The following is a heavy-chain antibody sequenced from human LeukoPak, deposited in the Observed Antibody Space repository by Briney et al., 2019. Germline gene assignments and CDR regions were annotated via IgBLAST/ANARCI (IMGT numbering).Heavy chain of an antibody. J-gene: IGHJ4*02. V-gene: IGHV3-11*01. Sequence: GGSLRLSCAASGFSFNNYHMNWIRQAPGEGLEWVSYISRSGSTLYYADSVKGRFTISRDNAKNSLYLQMNSLRAEDTAVYYCARHNWGVDYWGQGTLVTVSS. D-gene: IGHD7-27*01. CDR1: GFSFNNYH. CDR2: ISRSGSTL. CDR3: ARHNWGVDY.